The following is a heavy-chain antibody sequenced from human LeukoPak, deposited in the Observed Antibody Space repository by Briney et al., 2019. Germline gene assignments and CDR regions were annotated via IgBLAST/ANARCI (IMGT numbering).Heavy chain of an antibody. CDR3: ARISGSYYPDASDI. J-gene: IGHJ3*02. CDR1: GFTFSSYS. V-gene: IGHV3-48*01. CDR2: ISSSSSTI. Sequence: GGSLRLSCAASGFTFSSYSMNWVRQAPGKGLEWVSYISSSSSTIYYADSVKGRFTVSRDNAKNSLYLQMNSLRAEDTAVYCCARISGSYYPDASDIWGQGTVVTVSS. D-gene: IGHD1-26*01.